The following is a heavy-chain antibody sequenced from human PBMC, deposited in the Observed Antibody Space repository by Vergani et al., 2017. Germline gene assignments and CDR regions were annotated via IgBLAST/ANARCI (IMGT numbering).Heavy chain of an antibody. CDR3: ASGSSGEGYGVPDS. Sequence: QVQLQESGPGLVKPSQTLSLTCIVSGASMSSVGYYWTWIRQSAGQRLGWIGDILGSGTSNYNPSFQGRVSMSVATSKNQFSLTLSSVNATDTAVYYCASGSSGEGYGVPDSWGQGTRVTVSS. J-gene: IGHJ4*02. CDR2: ILGSGTS. D-gene: IGHD2-8*01. CDR1: GASMSSVGYY. V-gene: IGHV4-61*02.